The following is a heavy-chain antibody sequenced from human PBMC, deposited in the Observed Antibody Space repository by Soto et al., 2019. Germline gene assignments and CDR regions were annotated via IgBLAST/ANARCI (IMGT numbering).Heavy chain of an antibody. J-gene: IGHJ4*02. Sequence: ASVKVSCKASGYTFTSYGISWVRQAPGQGLEWMGWISAYNGNTNYAQKLQGRVTMTTDTSTSTAYMELRSLRSDDTAVYYCARDTPLTAMADFDYWGQGTLVTVSS. D-gene: IGHD5-18*01. CDR2: ISAYNGNT. V-gene: IGHV1-18*01. CDR3: ARDTPLTAMADFDY. CDR1: GYTFTSYG.